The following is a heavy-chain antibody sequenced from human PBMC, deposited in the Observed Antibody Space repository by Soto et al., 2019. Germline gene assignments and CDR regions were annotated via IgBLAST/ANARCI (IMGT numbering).Heavy chain of an antibody. Sequence: GGSLRLSYAASGFTFSSYSMNWIRQAPGKGLEWVSSISSSSYIYYADSVKGRFTISRDNAKNSLYLQMNSLRAEDTAVYYCARDPDIAARYYGMDVWGQGTTVTVSS. J-gene: IGHJ6*02. D-gene: IGHD6-6*01. CDR1: GFTFSSYS. V-gene: IGHV3-21*01. CDR2: ISSSSYI. CDR3: ARDPDIAARYYGMDV.